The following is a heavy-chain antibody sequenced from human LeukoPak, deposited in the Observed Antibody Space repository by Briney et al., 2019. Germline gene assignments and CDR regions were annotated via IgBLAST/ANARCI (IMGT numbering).Heavy chain of an antibody. D-gene: IGHD5-24*01. CDR3: AGRDSRDGYIHY. CDR1: GYTFTGYY. Sequence: GASVKVSCKASGYTFTGYYMHWVRQAPGQRLEWMGWINPNSGGTNYAQKFQGRVTMTRDTSISTAYMELSRLRSDDTAVYYCAGRDSRDGYIHYWGQGTLVTVSS. V-gene: IGHV1-2*02. J-gene: IGHJ4*02. CDR2: INPNSGGT.